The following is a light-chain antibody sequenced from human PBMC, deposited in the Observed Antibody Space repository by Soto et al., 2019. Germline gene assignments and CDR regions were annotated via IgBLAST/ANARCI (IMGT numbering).Light chain of an antibody. Sequence: DIQMTQSPSSLSASVGDRVTITCRASQSIRMYLSWYQQKPGKAPTLLIYGASNLYSGVPSRFSGSGSGTEFTLTISGLQPDDFATYYCQQSDAMPYTFGPGTKVDTK. J-gene: IGKJ2*01. CDR2: GAS. CDR1: QSIRMY. V-gene: IGKV1-39*01. CDR3: QQSDAMPYT.